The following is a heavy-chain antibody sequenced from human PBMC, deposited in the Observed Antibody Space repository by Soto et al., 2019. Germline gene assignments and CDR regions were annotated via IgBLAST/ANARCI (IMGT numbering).Heavy chain of an antibody. CDR1: GGSISSGGYY. CDR3: ARSRRGYSYGLMDTFFDY. J-gene: IGHJ4*01. CDR2: IYYSGST. D-gene: IGHD5-18*01. V-gene: IGHV4-31*03. Sequence: SETLSLTCTVSGGSISSGGYYWSWIRQHPGKGLEWIGYIYYSGSTYYNPSLKSRVTISVDTSKNQFSLKLSSVTAADTAVYYCARSRRGYSYGLMDTFFDYWGHGTLVTVSS.